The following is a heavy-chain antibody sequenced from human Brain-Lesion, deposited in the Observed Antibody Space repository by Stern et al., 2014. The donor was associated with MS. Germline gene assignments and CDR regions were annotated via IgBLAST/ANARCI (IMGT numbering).Heavy chain of an antibody. Sequence: VQLVESGGGLVQPGGSLGFSCEAFGFTFSGYWMNWVRQAPGKGLEWVANIKEDGSETYYVDSVKGRFTISRDNAKNSLYLQMNSLRAEDTAVYYCARGSDTWGQGTLVTVSS. J-gene: IGHJ5*02. D-gene: IGHD2-15*01. CDR1: GFTFSGYW. CDR3: ARGSDT. V-gene: IGHV3-7*01. CDR2: IKEDGSET.